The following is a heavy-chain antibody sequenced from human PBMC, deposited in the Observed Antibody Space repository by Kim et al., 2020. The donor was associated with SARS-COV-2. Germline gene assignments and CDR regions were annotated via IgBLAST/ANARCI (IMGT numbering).Heavy chain of an antibody. CDR1: GGSISSGGYY. CDR2: IYYSGST. CDR3: ARFLSSVWGSYNY. V-gene: IGHV4-31*03. J-gene: IGHJ4*02. Sequence: SETLSLTCTVSGGSISSGGYYWSWIRQHPGKGLEWIGYIYYSGSTYYNPSLKSRVTISVDTSKNQFSLKLSSVTAADTAVYYCARFLSSVWGSYNYWGQGTLVTVSS. D-gene: IGHD3-16*01.